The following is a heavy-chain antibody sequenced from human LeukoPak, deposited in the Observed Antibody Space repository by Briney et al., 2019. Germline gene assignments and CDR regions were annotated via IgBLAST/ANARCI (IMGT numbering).Heavy chain of an antibody. J-gene: IGHJ4*02. V-gene: IGHV1-18*01. Sequence: GASVKVSCKASGYTFTSYGISWVRQAPGQGLEWMGWISAYNGNTNYAQKLQGRVTMTTDTSTSTAYMELRSLRSDDTAVYYCARQVYAYYDILTGYSGQPYYFDYWGQGTLVTVSP. D-gene: IGHD3-9*01. CDR3: ARQVYAYYDILTGYSGQPYYFDY. CDR2: ISAYNGNT. CDR1: GYTFTSYG.